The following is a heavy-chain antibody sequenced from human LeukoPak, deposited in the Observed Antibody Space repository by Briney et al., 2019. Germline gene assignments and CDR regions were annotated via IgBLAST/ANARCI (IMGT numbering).Heavy chain of an antibody. CDR1: GFAFSNYW. D-gene: IGHD6-13*01. Sequence: PGGSLRLSCAASGFAFSNYWMHWVRQPPGKGLVWVSRINGERNITTYADSVKGRFTISRHNAKNTLSLQMNALTAADTATYYCVRAIQGIADFWGQGTLVTVSS. CDR2: INGERNIT. J-gene: IGHJ4*02. CDR3: VRAIQGIADF. V-gene: IGHV3-74*01.